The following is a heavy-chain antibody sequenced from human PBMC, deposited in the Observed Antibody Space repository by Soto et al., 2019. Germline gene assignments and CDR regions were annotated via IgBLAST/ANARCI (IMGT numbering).Heavy chain of an antibody. J-gene: IGHJ5*02. CDR3: ARASTTNWFDP. D-gene: IGHD1-26*01. V-gene: IGHV1-18*01. Sequence: QVQVVQSGPEVKKAGASVKVSCKASGYTFTSYGISWVRQAPGQGLEWMGWISTYTGNTNYAQKFQGRVTMTTDTSTSTAYMERRSLRSDDTAVYYCARASTTNWFDPWGQGTLVTVSS. CDR2: ISTYTGNT. CDR1: GYTFTSYG.